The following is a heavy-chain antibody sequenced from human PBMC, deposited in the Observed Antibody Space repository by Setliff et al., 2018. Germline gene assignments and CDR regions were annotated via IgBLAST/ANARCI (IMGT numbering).Heavy chain of an antibody. CDR3: ARDFFYGSGSQAAVGMDV. Sequence: ASVKVSCKASGYTFTAYYMHWVRQAPGQGLEWMGWINPNSGDTNYAQNFQGRVTMTRDTSISTAYMELSRLRSDDTAVYHCARDFFYGSGSQAAVGMDVWGQGTTVTVSS. V-gene: IGHV1-2*02. CDR2: INPNSGDT. CDR1: GYTFTAYY. D-gene: IGHD3-10*01. J-gene: IGHJ6*02.